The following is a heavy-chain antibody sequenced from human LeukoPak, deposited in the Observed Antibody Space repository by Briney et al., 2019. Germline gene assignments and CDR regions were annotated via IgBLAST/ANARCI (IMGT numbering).Heavy chain of an antibody. CDR2: ISDSGGST. CDR3: TTGGTVTFDY. V-gene: IGHV3-64*04. J-gene: IGHJ4*02. D-gene: IGHD4-17*01. CDR1: GFPFSSYA. Sequence: GGSLTLSCSASGFPFSSYAMHWVRQAPGKGLEYVSAISDSGGSTYYADSVKGRFTISRDNSKDTLYLQRNSLKAEDTAVYYCTTGGTVTFDYWGQGTLVTVSS.